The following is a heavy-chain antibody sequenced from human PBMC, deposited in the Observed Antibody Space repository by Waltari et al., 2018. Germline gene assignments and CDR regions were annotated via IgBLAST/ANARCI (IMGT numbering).Heavy chain of an antibody. J-gene: IGHJ4*02. Sequence: QVQLQQWGAGLLKPSETLSLPCAVYGGSLRGSYWSWIRQPPGKGLEWIGEINHSGSTNYNPSLKSRVTISVDTSKNQFSLKLSSVTAADTAVYYCAQDGSGRGTPDYWGQGTLVTVSS. CDR3: AQDGSGRGTPDY. D-gene: IGHD3-10*01. CDR2: INHSGST. V-gene: IGHV4-34*01. CDR1: GGSLRGSY.